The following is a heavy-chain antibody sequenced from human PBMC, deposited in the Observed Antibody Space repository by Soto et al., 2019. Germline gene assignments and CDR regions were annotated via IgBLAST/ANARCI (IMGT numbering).Heavy chain of an antibody. CDR1: GFSLTTSGVG. CDR3: AAAKYSDFSNGLGGGFDP. D-gene: IGHD3-3*01. CDR2: VYWDDDK. V-gene: IGHV2-5*02. J-gene: IGHJ5*02. Sequence: QITLKESGPTLVNPTQTLTLTCTFSGFSLTTSGVGVGWVRQPPGKALEWLAVVYWDDDKRYNPSLRTRLTITTDTSKNQVFLTLTNMDPVDTATYFCAAAKYSDFSNGLGGGFDPWGQGALVTVSS.